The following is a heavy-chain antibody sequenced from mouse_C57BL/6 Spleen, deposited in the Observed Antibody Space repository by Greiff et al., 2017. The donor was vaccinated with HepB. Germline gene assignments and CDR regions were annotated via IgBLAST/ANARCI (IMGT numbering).Heavy chain of an antibody. D-gene: IGHD1-1*01. J-gene: IGHJ1*03. CDR1: GYSITSGYY. Sequence: VQLKQSGPGLVKPSQSLSLTCSVTGYSITSGYYWNWIRQFPGNKLEWMGYISYDGSNNYNPSLKNRISITRDTSKNQFFLKLNSVTTEDTATYYCARRDYGSSYVWYFDVWGTGTTVTVSS. V-gene: IGHV3-6*01. CDR3: ARRDYGSSYVWYFDV. CDR2: ISYDGSN.